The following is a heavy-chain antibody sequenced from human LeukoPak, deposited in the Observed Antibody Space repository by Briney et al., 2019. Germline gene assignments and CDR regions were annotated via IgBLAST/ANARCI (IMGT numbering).Heavy chain of an antibody. Sequence: PSETLSLTCAVYGGSFSGYYWSWIRQPPGKGLEWIGEINHSGSTNYNPSLKSRVTISVDTSMNQFSLKLSSVTAADTAVYYCARDGRLWLPFDYWGQGTLVTVSS. V-gene: IGHV4-34*01. J-gene: IGHJ4*02. CDR3: ARDGRLWLPFDY. D-gene: IGHD5-18*01. CDR1: GGSFSGYY. CDR2: INHSGST.